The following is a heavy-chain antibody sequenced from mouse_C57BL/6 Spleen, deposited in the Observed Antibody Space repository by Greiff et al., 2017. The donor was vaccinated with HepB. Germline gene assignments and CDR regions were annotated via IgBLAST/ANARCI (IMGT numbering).Heavy chain of an antibody. CDR3: ARERGNYFDY. CDR1: GYTFTSYW. J-gene: IGHJ2*01. V-gene: IGHV1-52*01. Sequence: QVQLQQPGAELVRPGSSVKLSCKASGYTFTSYWMHWVKQRPIQGLEWIGNIDPSESETHYNQKFKDKATLTVDKSSSTAYMQLSSLTSEDSAVYYCARERGNYFDYWGQGTTLTVSS. CDR2: IDPSESET.